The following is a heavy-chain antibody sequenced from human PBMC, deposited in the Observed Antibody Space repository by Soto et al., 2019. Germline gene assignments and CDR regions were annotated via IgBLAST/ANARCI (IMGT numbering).Heavy chain of an antibody. V-gene: IGHV4-59*01. CDR1: GGSISSYY. Sequence: SETLSLTCTVSGGSISSYYWSWIRQPPGKGLEWIGYIYYSGSTNYNPSLKSRVTISVDTSKNQFSLKLSSVTAADTAVYYCARDQFGGNYYYYRMDVWGQAPPVPVSS. CDR3: ARDQFGGNYYYYRMDV. D-gene: IGHD3-10*01. J-gene: IGHJ6*02. CDR2: IYYSGST.